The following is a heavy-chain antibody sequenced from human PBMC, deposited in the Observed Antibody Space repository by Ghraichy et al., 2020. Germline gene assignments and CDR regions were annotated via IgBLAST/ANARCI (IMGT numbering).Heavy chain of an antibody. CDR2: ISGGGGST. V-gene: IGHV3-23*01. D-gene: IGHD3-22*01. CDR1: GFTFSSYA. CDR3: AKDRADSSSYYHAFDI. J-gene: IGHJ3*02. Sequence: LSLTCAASGFTFSSYAMSWVRQAPGKGLDWVSTISGGGGSTYYADSVKGRFTISRDNSKNTLYLQMNSLRAEDTAVYYCAKDRADSSSYYHAFDIWGQGTMVTVSS.